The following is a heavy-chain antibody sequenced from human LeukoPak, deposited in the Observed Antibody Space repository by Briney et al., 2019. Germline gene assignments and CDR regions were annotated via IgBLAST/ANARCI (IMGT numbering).Heavy chain of an antibody. D-gene: IGHD6-19*01. CDR2: IYYSGST. Sequence: SETLSLTCTVSGDSISSYYWSWIRQPPGKGLEWIGYIYYSGSTNYNPSLKSRVTISVDTSKNQFSLKLSSVTAADTAVYYCARGGGWYNYWGQGTLVTVSS. CDR1: GDSISSYY. J-gene: IGHJ4*02. CDR3: ARGGGWYNY. V-gene: IGHV4-59*01.